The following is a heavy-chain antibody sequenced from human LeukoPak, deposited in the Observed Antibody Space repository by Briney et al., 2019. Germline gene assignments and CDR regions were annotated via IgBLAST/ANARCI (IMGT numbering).Heavy chain of an antibody. D-gene: IGHD5-18*01. CDR1: GFSFSDYW. J-gene: IGHJ4*02. Sequence: GGSLRLSCAASGFSFSDYWMSWVRQAPGKGLEWVANIKQDGSEEYYVDSVKGRFTISRDNAKNSLYLQMSSLRAEDTAVYYCARRGYPDYWGQGTLVIVSA. CDR2: IKQDGSEE. V-gene: IGHV3-7*03. CDR3: ARRGYPDY.